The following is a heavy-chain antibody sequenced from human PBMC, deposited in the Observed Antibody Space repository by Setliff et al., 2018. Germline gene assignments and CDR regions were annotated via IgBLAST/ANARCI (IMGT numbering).Heavy chain of an antibody. Sequence: SETLSLTCIVAGDSISNTGYYWGWIRQPPGKGLEWIGRIYNSGTTNYNPSLKSRVTISEDMSKNQFSLKVSSVTAADTAVYYCAKVPITKVYFYMDVWGKGTTVTVSS. V-gene: IGHV4-39*07. CDR2: IYNSGTT. CDR1: GDSISNTGYY. CDR3: AKVPITKVYFYMDV. D-gene: IGHD3-10*01. J-gene: IGHJ6*03.